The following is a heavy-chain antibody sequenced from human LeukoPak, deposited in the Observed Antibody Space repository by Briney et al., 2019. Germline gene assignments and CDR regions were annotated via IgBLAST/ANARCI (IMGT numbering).Heavy chain of an antibody. CDR1: GYTFTSYG. CDR3: GRSWVGEVGLQNVDY. J-gene: IGHJ4*02. CDR2: ISAYNGNT. Sequence: ASVKVSCKASGYTFTSYGISWVRQAPGQGLEWMGWISAYNGNTNYAQKLQGRVTMTTDTSTSTAYMELRSLRSDDTAVYYCGRSWVGEVGLQNVDYWGQGTQVTVSS. V-gene: IGHV1-18*01. D-gene: IGHD3-16*01.